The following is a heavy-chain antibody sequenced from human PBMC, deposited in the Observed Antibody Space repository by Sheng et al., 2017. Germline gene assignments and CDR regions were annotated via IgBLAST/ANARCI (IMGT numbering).Heavy chain of an antibody. CDR2: INHSGNT. CDR1: GGSFSGYY. D-gene: IGHD5-12*01. CDR3: ARGGTRTTATMLPNNWFDP. V-gene: IGHV4-34*01. Sequence: QVQLQQWGAGLLKPSETLSLTCAVYGGSFSGYYWSWIRQPPGKGLEWIGEINHSGNTNYNPSLKSRVTISVDTSKNQFSLKLSSVTAADTAVYYCARGGTRTTATMLPNNWFDPWGQGTLVTVSS. J-gene: IGHJ5*02.